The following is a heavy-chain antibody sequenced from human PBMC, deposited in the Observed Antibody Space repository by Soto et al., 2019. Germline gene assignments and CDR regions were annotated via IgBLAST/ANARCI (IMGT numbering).Heavy chain of an antibody. D-gene: IGHD6-13*01. Sequence: ASVKVSCKASGYTFTSYDISWVRQAPGQGLEWMGWISAHNGNTNYAQSLQGRVTMTTDTSTTTAYMELRSLRSDDTAVYYCATDAGLSSSSGYGGGFDYWGQGTLVTVSA. J-gene: IGHJ4*02. CDR1: GYTFTSYD. CDR2: ISAHNGNT. CDR3: ATDAGLSSSSGYGGGFDY. V-gene: IGHV1-18*01.